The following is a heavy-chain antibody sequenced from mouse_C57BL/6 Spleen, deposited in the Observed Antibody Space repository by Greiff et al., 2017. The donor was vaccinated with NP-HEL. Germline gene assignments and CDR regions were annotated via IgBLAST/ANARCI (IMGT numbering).Heavy chain of an antibody. Sequence: QVQLQQSGAELVKPGASVKLSCKASGYTFTSYWMHWVKQRPGQGLEWIGMIHPNSGSTNYNEKFKSKATLTVDKSSSTAYMQLSSLTSEDSAVYYCARRGTTVVAGDYWGQGTTLTVSS. V-gene: IGHV1-64*01. J-gene: IGHJ2*01. CDR3: ARRGTTVVAGDY. D-gene: IGHD1-1*01. CDR1: GYTFTSYW. CDR2: IHPNSGST.